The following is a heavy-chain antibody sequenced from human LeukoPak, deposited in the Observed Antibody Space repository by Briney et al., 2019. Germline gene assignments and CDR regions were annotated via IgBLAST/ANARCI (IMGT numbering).Heavy chain of an antibody. Sequence: GGSLRLSCAASGFTVSSNYMSWVRQAPGKGLEWVSVIYSGGRTNHADSVKGRFTISRDNSKNTLYLQMNSLRAEDTAVYYCAKSGGFSYYGSGGPFDSWGQGTLVTVSS. CDR1: GFTVSSNY. J-gene: IGHJ4*02. CDR2: IYSGGRT. CDR3: AKSGGFSYYGSGGPFDS. V-gene: IGHV3-66*01. D-gene: IGHD3-10*01.